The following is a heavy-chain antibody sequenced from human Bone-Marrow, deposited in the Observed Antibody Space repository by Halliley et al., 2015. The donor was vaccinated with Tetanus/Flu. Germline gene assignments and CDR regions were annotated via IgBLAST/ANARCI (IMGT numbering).Heavy chain of an antibody. J-gene: IGHJ4*02. Sequence: WIGEIPHTGTTSYNPPLKGRVTISIDKSKNQLSLGLAFVTAADTAVYYCARCWGYGGYVRYDSWGPGSLVTVSS. CDR3: ARCWGYGGYVRYDS. D-gene: IGHD2-15*01. V-gene: IGHV4-4*02. CDR2: IPHTGTT.